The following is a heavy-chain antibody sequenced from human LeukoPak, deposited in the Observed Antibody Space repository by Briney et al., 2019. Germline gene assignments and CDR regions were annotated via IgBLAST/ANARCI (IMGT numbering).Heavy chain of an antibody. CDR3: ARRRVDGYNYYFDF. J-gene: IGHJ4*02. CDR1: GYTFTDHY. V-gene: IGHV1-2*02. D-gene: IGHD5-24*01. Sequence: ASVTVSCTASGYTFTDHYMHWVRQAPGHGLEWMGWVNPNSGVTDSAQTFQGRVTLTRDTSISTAYLEVSRLTSDDTAVYYCARRRVDGYNYYFDFWGQGTLVTVSS. CDR2: VNPNSGVT.